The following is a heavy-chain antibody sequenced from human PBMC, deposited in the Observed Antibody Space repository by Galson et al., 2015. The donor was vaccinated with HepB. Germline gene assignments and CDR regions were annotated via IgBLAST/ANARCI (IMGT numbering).Heavy chain of an antibody. V-gene: IGHV3-30*04. CDR3: ARAGEGGVTDGFDYYYYGMDV. CDR2: ISYDGSNK. CDR1: GFTFSSYA. Sequence: SLRLSCAASGFTFSSYAMHWVRQAPGKGLEWVAVISYDGSNKYYADSVKGRFTISRDNSKNTLYLQMNSLRAEDTAVYYCARAGEGGVTDGFDYYYYGMDVWGQGTTVTVSS. J-gene: IGHJ6*02. D-gene: IGHD2-21*02.